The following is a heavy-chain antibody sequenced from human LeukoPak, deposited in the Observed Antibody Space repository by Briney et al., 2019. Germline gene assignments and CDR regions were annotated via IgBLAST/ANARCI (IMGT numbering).Heavy chain of an antibody. CDR1: GYTFTSYG. Sequence: ASVKVSCKASGYTFTSYGISWVRQAPGQGLEWMGWISAYNGNTNYAQKLQGRVTMTTDTSTSTAYMELRSLRSDDTAVYYCARDSPTGDYYDNSGYYGAFDIWGQGTMVTVSS. CDR2: ISAYNGNT. D-gene: IGHD3-22*01. CDR3: ARDSPTGDYYDNSGYYGAFDI. J-gene: IGHJ3*02. V-gene: IGHV1-18*01.